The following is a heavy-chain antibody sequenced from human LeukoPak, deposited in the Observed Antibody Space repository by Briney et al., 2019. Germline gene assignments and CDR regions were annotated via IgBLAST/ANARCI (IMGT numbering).Heavy chain of an antibody. D-gene: IGHD3-22*01. Sequence: ASVKVSCKASGYTLTDYYMHWVRQAPGQGLEWMGRINPNSGGTNYAQEFQGRVTMTRDTSISTVYMELSRLRSDDTAVYYCAGVGYYESSGYYEYWGQGTLVTVSS. V-gene: IGHV1-2*06. CDR3: AGVGYYESSGYYEY. J-gene: IGHJ4*02. CDR1: GYTLTDYY. CDR2: INPNSGGT.